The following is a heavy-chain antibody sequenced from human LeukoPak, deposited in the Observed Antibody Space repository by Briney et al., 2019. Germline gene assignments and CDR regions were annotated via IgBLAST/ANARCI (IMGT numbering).Heavy chain of an antibody. CDR2: ISSSSSYI. J-gene: IGHJ4*02. CDR3: ARARVKGGTSGVYFDY. V-gene: IGHV3-21*01. Sequence: GGSLRLPCAVSGFTFSSYSMSWVRQAPGKGLECVSSISSSSSYIYYADSVKGRFTISRDNAKNSLYLQMNSLRADDTAVYCCARARVKGGTSGVYFDYWGQGALVTVSS. CDR1: GFTFSSYS. D-gene: IGHD4-23*01.